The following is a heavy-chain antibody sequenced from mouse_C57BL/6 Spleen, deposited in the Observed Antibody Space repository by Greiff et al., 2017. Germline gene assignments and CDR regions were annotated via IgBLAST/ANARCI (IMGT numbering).Heavy chain of an antibody. CDR1: GYTFTSYW. Sequence: VQLQQPGAELVRPGSSVKLSCKASGYTFTSYWMDWVKQRPGQGLEWIGNIYPSDSETHYNQKFKDKATLTVDKSSSTAYMQLSSLTSEDSAVYYCARGGYYDGAYWGQGTLVTVSA. V-gene: IGHV1-61*01. D-gene: IGHD2-3*01. J-gene: IGHJ3*01. CDR2: IYPSDSET. CDR3: ARGGYYDGAY.